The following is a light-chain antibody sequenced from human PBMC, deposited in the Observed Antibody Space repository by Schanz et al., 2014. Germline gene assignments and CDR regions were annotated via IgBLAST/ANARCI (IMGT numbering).Light chain of an antibody. CDR2: DDK. Sequence: SYELTQPPSVSAAPGQTATITCGAYNIRTKSVHWYQQRPGQAPLLVVYDDKDRPSGIPERFSGSNSENTATLTISRVEAGDEADYYCQVWDSPTDQVVFGGGTKLTVL. CDR3: QVWDSPTDQVV. V-gene: IGLV3-21*02. CDR1: NIRTKS. J-gene: IGLJ2*01.